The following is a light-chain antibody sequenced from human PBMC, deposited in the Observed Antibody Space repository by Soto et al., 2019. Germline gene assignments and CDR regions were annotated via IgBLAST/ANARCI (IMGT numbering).Light chain of an antibody. CDR2: DAS. CDR3: QQYNSYST. V-gene: IGKV1-5*01. Sequence: DIPMTQSPSTLSASVGDRVAITCRASQSVSNWLAWYQQKPGKAPKLLIYDASSLQSGVPSRFSGSGSGTEFTLTISSLQPDDFATYYCQQYNSYSTFGQGTRLDIK. CDR1: QSVSNW. J-gene: IGKJ2*01.